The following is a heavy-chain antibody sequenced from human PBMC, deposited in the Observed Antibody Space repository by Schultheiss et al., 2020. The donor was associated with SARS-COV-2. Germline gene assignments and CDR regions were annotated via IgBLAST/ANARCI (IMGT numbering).Heavy chain of an antibody. CDR1: GYTFTGYY. V-gene: IGHV1-8*02. CDR3: ARGLYSSGWYGGYYFDY. J-gene: IGHJ4*02. CDR2: INPNSGNT. Sequence: ASVKVSCKASGYTFTGYYMHWVRQAPGQGLEWMGWINPNSGNTGYAQKFQGRVTMTRNTSISTAYMELSSLRSEDTAVYYCARGLYSSGWYGGYYFDYWGQGTLVTVS. D-gene: IGHD6-19*01.